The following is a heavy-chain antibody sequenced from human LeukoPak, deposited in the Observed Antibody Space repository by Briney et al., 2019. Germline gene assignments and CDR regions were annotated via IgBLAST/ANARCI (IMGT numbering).Heavy chain of an antibody. D-gene: IGHD2-15*01. Sequence: GGSLRLSCAASGFTVSSNYMSWVRQAPGKGLEWVSVIYSGGSTYADSVKGRFTISRDNSKNTLYLQMNSLRAEDTAVYYCARDVLVAATHYYYYYGMDVWGQGTTVTVSS. CDR1: GFTVSSNY. V-gene: IGHV3-66*01. CDR3: ARDVLVAATHYYYYYGMDV. J-gene: IGHJ6*02. CDR2: IYSGGST.